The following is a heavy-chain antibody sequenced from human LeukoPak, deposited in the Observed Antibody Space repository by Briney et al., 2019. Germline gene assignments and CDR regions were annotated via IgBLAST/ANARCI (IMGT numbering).Heavy chain of an antibody. Sequence: PSETLSLTCTVSGGSISSGDYYWSWIRQHPGKGLEWIGYIYYSGSTYYNPSLKSRVTISADTSKNQFSLKLSSVTAADTAVYYCARDSDYVWGSYRPFDYWGQGTLVTVSS. V-gene: IGHV4-31*03. J-gene: IGHJ4*02. CDR3: ARDSDYVWGSYRPFDY. D-gene: IGHD3-16*02. CDR2: IYYSGST. CDR1: GGSISSGDYY.